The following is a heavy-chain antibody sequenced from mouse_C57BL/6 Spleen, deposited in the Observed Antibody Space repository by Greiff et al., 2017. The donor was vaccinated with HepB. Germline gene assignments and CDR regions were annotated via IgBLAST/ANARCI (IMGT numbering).Heavy chain of an antibody. J-gene: IGHJ3*01. Sequence: VQLQQSGAELVRPGASVKLSCTASGFNIKDDYMHWVKQRPEQGLEWIGWIDPENGDTEYASKFQGKATITADTSSNTAYLQLSSLTSEDTAVYYCTTGSSGSALFAYWGQGTLVTVSA. V-gene: IGHV14-4*01. CDR1: GFNIKDDY. CDR2: IDPENGDT. CDR3: TTGSSGSALFAY. D-gene: IGHD3-2*02.